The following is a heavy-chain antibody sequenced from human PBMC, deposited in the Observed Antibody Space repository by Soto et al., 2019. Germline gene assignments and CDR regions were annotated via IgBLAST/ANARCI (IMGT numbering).Heavy chain of an antibody. V-gene: IGHV3-30*03. CDR3: ATTPYYDILGAFDI. Sequence: GGSLRLSCAASGFTFSSYGIHWVRQAPGKGLEWVAVISHDGSKTNYADSVKGRFTISRDNSKDTVYLQMNSLRAEDTAVYYCATTPYYDILGAFDIWGQGTMVTVSS. CDR2: ISHDGSKT. D-gene: IGHD3-9*01. CDR1: GFTFSSYG. J-gene: IGHJ3*02.